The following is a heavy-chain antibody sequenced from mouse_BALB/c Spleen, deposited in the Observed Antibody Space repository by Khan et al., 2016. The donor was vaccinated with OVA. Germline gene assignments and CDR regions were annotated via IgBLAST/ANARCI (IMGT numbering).Heavy chain of an antibody. J-gene: IGHJ4*01. CDR2: IWSDGST. Sequence: QIQLVQSGPGLVVPSQSLSITCTISGFSLTNYGVHWVRQPPGKGLEWLVVIWSDGSTTYNSALKSRLTINKDNSKSQVFLKMNSLQTDDTAMYFCARQPYYHYNVMDYWGQGTSDTVSS. CDR3: ARQPYYHYNVMDY. V-gene: IGHV2-6-1*01. D-gene: IGHD2-10*01. CDR1: GFSLTNYG.